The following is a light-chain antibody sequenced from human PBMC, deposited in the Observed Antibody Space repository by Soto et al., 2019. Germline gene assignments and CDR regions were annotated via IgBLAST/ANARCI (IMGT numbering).Light chain of an antibody. CDR3: QQSYSTPIT. CDR2: AAS. V-gene: IGKV1-39*01. J-gene: IGKJ5*01. CDR1: QSISSY. Sequence: IQMPQFPSSLSASLGERVTIPCRASQSISSYLNWYQQKPGKAPKLLIYAASSLQSGVPSRFSGSGSGTDFTLTISSLQPEDFATYYCQQSYSTPITFGQGTRLEIK.